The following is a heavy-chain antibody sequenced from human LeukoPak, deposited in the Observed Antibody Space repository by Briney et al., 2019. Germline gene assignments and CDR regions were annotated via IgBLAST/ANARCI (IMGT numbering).Heavy chain of an antibody. CDR3: ARGSCSGGSCYWSFDY. CDR1: YX. J-gene: IGHJ4*02. D-gene: IGHD2-15*01. Sequence: YXMXXVXQXXXKXVEWXXXXSSYGSNKYYADSVKGRFTISRDKSKNTVYLQMNSLRAEDTAVYYCARGSCSGGSCYWSFDYWGQGTLVTVSS. V-gene: IGHV3-30-3*01. CDR2: XSSYGSNK.